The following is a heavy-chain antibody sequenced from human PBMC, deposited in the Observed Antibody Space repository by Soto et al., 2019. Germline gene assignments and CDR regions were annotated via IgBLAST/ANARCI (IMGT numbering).Heavy chain of an antibody. V-gene: IGHV3-23*01. CDR2: IPGNGANT. J-gene: IGHJ5*02. CDR3: AREPLRTVANNWFDP. Sequence: EVQLLVSGGGLVQPGGSLRLSCAASGFTFSSYSMGWVRQAPGKGLEWVSAIPGNGANTYYTDSVKGRFTISRDNSKNTLCLQMNSLRAEDTAVYYCAREPLRTVANNWFDPWGQGTLVTVSS. CDR1: GFTFSSYS. D-gene: IGHD4-17*01.